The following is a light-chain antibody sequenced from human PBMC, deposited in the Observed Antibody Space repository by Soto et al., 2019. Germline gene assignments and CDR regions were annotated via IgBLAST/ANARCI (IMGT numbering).Light chain of an antibody. CDR2: GNS. J-gene: IGLJ3*02. Sequence: QSVLTQPPSVSGAPGQRVTISCTESSSNIGAGYDVHWYQQLPGTAPKLLIYGNSNRPTGFPDRFSGSKSGTSASLAITGLQADDEADYNCQSYDSSLGGGVFGGGTKLTVL. CDR3: QSYDSSLGGGV. V-gene: IGLV1-40*01. CDR1: SSNIGAGYD.